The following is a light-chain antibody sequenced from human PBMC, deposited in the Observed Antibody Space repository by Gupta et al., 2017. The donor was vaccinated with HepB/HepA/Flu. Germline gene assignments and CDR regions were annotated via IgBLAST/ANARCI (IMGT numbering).Light chain of an antibody. CDR2: GAS. V-gene: IGKV3-20*01. J-gene: IGKJ4*01. CDR1: QSVSSSY. Sequence: ELVLTQSRGLLTLSLGERATLSCRASQSVSSSYLAWYQQIPGQAPRLLIYGASSRATGIPDRFSGSGSGTDFTLTISRLEPEDFAVYYCQQYGSSPPVTFGGGTKVEIK. CDR3: QQYGSSPPVT.